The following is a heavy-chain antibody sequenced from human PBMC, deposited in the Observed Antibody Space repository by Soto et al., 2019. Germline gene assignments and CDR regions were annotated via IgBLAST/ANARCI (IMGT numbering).Heavy chain of an antibody. Sequence: ASVKVSCKASGYTFTSYGICWVRQAPGQGLEWMGWVNAYNGNTNYAQKFQGRVTMTTDTSTSTTYMELSSLRSEDTAVYYCARGYYDSSGYYESDYWGQGTLVTVS. J-gene: IGHJ4*02. D-gene: IGHD3-22*01. CDR1: GYTFTSYG. V-gene: IGHV1-18*01. CDR3: ARGYYDSSGYYESDY. CDR2: VNAYNGNT.